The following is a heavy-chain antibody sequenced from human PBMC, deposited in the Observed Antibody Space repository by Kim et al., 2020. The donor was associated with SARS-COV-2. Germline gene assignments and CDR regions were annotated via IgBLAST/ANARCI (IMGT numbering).Heavy chain of an antibody. V-gene: IGHV4-59*13. CDR3: ARTRTGDYGDYLYFDY. CDR2: IYYSGST. CDR1: GGSISSYY. Sequence: SETLSLTCTVSGGSISSYYWSWIRQPPGKGLEWIGYIYYSGSTNYNPSLKSRVTISVDTSKNQFSLKLSSVTAADTAVYYCARTRTGDYGDYLYFDYWGQGTLVTVSS. D-gene: IGHD4-17*01. J-gene: IGHJ4*02.